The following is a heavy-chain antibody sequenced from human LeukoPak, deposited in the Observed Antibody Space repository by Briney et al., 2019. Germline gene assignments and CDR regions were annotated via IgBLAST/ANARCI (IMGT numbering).Heavy chain of an antibody. D-gene: IGHD6-6*01. Sequence: GGSLRLSCAASGFTFSSYWMSWVRQAPGKGLEWVANIKQDGSEKYYVDSVKGRFTISRGNAKNSLYLQMNSLRAEDTAVYYCARETGQLGPYYYYYYMDVWGEGTTVTVSS. CDR3: ARETGQLGPYYYYYYMDV. CDR2: IKQDGSEK. CDR1: GFTFSSYW. J-gene: IGHJ6*03. V-gene: IGHV3-7*01.